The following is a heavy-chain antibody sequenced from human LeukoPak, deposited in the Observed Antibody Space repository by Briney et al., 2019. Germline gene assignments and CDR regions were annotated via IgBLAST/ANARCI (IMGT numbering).Heavy chain of an antibody. CDR2: IYYSGST. D-gene: IGHD3-3*01. Sequence: SETLSLTCTVSGGTISSYYWSWIRQPPGKGLEWIGYIYYSGSTNYNPSLKSRVTISVDTSKNQFSLKLSSVTAADTAVYYCARGVFGVVIIGDYFALDYWGQGTLVTVSS. V-gene: IGHV4-59*01. CDR3: ARGVFGVVIIGDYFALDY. J-gene: IGHJ4*02. CDR1: GGTISSYY.